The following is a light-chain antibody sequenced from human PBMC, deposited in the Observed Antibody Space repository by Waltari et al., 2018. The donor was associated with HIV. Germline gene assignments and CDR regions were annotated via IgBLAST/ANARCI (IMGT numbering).Light chain of an antibody. V-gene: IGLV2-14*01. Sequence: QSALPQPASLSGSPGQSITITCSGTGSDIGLYDLVSWYRQEPGKAPRLLIYGVSNRPSEISRRFSGSKARTTASLTISALQADDEGDYYCSAYTMSGSLVFGGGTKLTVL. CDR2: GVS. J-gene: IGLJ2*01. CDR1: GSDIGLYDL. CDR3: SAYTMSGSLV.